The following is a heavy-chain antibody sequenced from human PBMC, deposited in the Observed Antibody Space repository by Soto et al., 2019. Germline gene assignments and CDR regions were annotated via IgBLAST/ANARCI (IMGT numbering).Heavy chain of an antibody. V-gene: IGHV1-2*04. CDR2: INPNSGGT. J-gene: IGHJ4*02. CDR1: GYTFTGYY. D-gene: IGHD2-8*01. Sequence: GASVKVSCKASGYTFTGYYMHWVRQAPGQGLEWMGWINPNSGGTNYAQKVQGWVTMTRDTSISTAYMELSRLRSDDTAVYYCAREANYCTNGVCYRDFDYWGQGTLVTVSS. CDR3: AREANYCTNGVCYRDFDY.